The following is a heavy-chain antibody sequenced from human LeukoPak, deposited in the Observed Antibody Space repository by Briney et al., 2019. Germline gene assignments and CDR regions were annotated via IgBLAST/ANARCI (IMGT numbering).Heavy chain of an antibody. CDR3: ARGGQYVLHYDSSGYPPRGH. V-gene: IGHV1-2*02. CDR1: GNTFTGYY. CDR2: INPNSGGT. Sequence: GASVKVSCKASGNTFTGYYLHWVRQAPGQGLEWMGWINPNSGGTNYAQRFQGRVTMTRDTSISTAYMELSRLGSDDTAVYYCARGGQYVLHYDSSGYPPRGHWGQGTLVTVSS. J-gene: IGHJ4*02. D-gene: IGHD3-22*01.